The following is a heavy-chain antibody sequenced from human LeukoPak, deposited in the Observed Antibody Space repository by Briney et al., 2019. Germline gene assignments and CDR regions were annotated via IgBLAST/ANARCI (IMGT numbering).Heavy chain of an antibody. V-gene: IGHV3-23*01. CDR2: ISGSGGST. J-gene: IGHJ1*01. Sequence: GGSLRLSCAASGFTFSSYAMNWVRQAPGKGLQWVSVISGSGGSTYYADSVKGRFTISRDNSKNTLYLQMKSLRAEDTAVYYCAKEIYGDSTGGRFQHWGQGTLVTVSS. D-gene: IGHD4-17*01. CDR3: AKEIYGDSTGGRFQH. CDR1: GFTFSSYA.